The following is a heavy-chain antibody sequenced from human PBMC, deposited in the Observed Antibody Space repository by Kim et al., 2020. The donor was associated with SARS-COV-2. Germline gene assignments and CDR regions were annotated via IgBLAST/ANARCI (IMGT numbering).Heavy chain of an antibody. V-gene: IGHV1-24*01. CDR2: FDPEVGET. CDR3: ATAGGLAAATVDY. CDR1: GYTLTELS. J-gene: IGHJ4*02. Sequence: ASVKVSCKVSGYTLTELSMHWVRQAPGKGLEWMGGFDPEVGETIYAQKFQGRVTMTEDTSTDTAYMELSSLRSEDTAVYYCATAGGLAAATVDYWGQGTLVTVSS. D-gene: IGHD6-25*01.